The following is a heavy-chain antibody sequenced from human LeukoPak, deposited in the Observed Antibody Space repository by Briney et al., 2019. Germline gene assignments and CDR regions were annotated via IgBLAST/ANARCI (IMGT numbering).Heavy chain of an antibody. D-gene: IGHD1-1*01. V-gene: IGHV3-48*04. Sequence: GGSLRLSCAASGFTFSSYSMNWIRQAPGKGLEWVSYISSSSSTIYYADSVKGRFTISRDNAKNSLYLQMNSLRAEDTAVYYCATGFFYFYYMDVWGKGTTVTISS. CDR2: ISSSSSTI. CDR1: GFTFSSYS. CDR3: ATGFFYFYYMDV. J-gene: IGHJ6*03.